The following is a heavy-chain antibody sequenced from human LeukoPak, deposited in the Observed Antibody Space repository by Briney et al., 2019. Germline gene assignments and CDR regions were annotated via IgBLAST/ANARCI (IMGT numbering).Heavy chain of an antibody. V-gene: IGHV4-30-4*08. CDR1: GGSTSSGDYY. Sequence: PSETLSLTCTVSGGSTSSGDYYWSWIRQPPGKGLEWIGYMYYSGSTYYNPSLKSRVTISVDTSKNQFSLKLSSVTAADTAVYYCARESLYYYDSSGYYYVLRYFDCWGQGTLVTVSS. J-gene: IGHJ4*02. CDR2: MYYSGST. D-gene: IGHD3-22*01. CDR3: ARESLYYYDSSGYYYVLRYFDC.